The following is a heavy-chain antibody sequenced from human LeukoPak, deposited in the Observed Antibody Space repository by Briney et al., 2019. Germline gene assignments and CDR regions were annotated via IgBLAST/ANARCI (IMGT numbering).Heavy chain of an antibody. Sequence: SETLSLTCTVSGGSISGYYWSWIRQPPGKGLEWIGEINHSGSTNYNPSLKSRVTISVDTSKNQFSLKLSSVAAADTAVYYCARHRLPTLRYCSGGSCPSGSFDYWGQGTLVTVSS. CDR2: INHSGST. J-gene: IGHJ4*02. CDR3: ARHRLPTLRYCSGGSCPSGSFDY. CDR1: GGSISGYY. V-gene: IGHV4-34*01. D-gene: IGHD2-15*01.